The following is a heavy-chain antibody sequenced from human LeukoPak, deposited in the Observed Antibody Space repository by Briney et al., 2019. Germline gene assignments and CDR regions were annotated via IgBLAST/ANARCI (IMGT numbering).Heavy chain of an antibody. J-gene: IGHJ3*02. CDR2: MNHSGRA. V-gene: IGHV4-34*01. Sequence: PGGSLRLYCAASGFNFSSYGMIWVGQAPRQGLHWIADMNHSGRANYNPSLKSRVTISVDTSKNQFSLKLSSVTAADTAVYYCARGPWFGSSWFPPHGAFDIWGQGTMVTVSS. D-gene: IGHD6-13*01. CDR1: GFNFSSYG. CDR3: ARGPWFGSSWFPPHGAFDI.